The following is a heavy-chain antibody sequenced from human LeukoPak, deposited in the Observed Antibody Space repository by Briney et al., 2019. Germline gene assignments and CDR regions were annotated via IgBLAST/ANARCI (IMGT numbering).Heavy chain of an antibody. V-gene: IGHV3-33*06. J-gene: IGHJ4*02. CDR2: IWYDGSNK. D-gene: IGHD4-11*01. CDR3: AKDLGYSNYHTGMDY. CDR1: GFTFSSYG. Sequence: GGSLRLSXAASGFTFSSYGMHWVCQAPGKGLEWVAVIWYDGSNKYYADSVKGRFTISRDNSKNTLYLQMNSLRAEDTAVYYCAKDLGYSNYHTGMDYWGQGTLVTVSS.